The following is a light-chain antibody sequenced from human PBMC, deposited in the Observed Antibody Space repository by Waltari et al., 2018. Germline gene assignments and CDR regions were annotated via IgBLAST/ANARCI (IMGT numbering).Light chain of an antibody. CDR3: QQYVNSPGT. V-gene: IGKV3-20*01. CDR1: QSLSVAY. Sequence: VLTQSPATPSLSPGATATLSCRASQSLSVAYIAWYQHKSGLAPSLLIYGALYRAADIPERFSGSGSGTDFTLTISRLEPEDFAFYYCQQYVNSPGTFGQGTKLESK. J-gene: IGKJ2*01. CDR2: GAL.